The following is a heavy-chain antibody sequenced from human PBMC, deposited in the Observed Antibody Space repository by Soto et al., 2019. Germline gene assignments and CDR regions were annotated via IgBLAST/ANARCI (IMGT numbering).Heavy chain of an antibody. Sequence: ASVKVSCKASGYTFTGYYMHWVRQDPGQGLEWMGWINPNSGGTNYAQKVQGRVTMTTDTPTSTAYMELRSLRSDDTAVYYCARDTSGHFDWLLSQVDFDFWGQGTLVTVSS. D-gene: IGHD3-9*01. J-gene: IGHJ4*02. V-gene: IGHV1-2*02. CDR3: ARDTSGHFDWLLSQVDFDF. CDR1: GYTFTGYY. CDR2: INPNSGGT.